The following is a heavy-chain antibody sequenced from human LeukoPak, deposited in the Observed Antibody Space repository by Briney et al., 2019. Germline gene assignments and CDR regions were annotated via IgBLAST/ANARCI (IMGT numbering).Heavy chain of an antibody. CDR3: AKPSTGYSSSWHDAFDI. D-gene: IGHD6-13*01. J-gene: IGHJ3*02. CDR1: GGSFSGYY. CDR2: ISGSGGST. V-gene: IGHV3-23*01. Sequence: ETLSLTCAVYGGSFSGYYWSWIRQPPGKGLEWVSAISGSGGSTYYADSVEGRFTISRDNSKNTLYLQMNSLRAEDTAVYFCAKPSTGYSSSWHDAFDIWGQGTMVTVSS.